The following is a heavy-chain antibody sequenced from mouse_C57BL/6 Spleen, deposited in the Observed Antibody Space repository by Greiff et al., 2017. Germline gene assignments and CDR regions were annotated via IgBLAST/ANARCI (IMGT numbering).Heavy chain of an antibody. CDR2: IDPSDSYT. J-gene: IGHJ3*01. D-gene: IGHD1-1*01. V-gene: IGHV1-69*01. Sequence: VQLQQPGAELVKPGASVKVSCKASGYTFTSYWMHWVKQRPGQGLEWIGEIDPSDSYTNYNQKFKGKSTLTVDKSSSTAYMQLSSLTSEDSAVYYCARGDITGFAYWGQGTLVTVSA. CDR3: ARGDITGFAY. CDR1: GYTFTSYW.